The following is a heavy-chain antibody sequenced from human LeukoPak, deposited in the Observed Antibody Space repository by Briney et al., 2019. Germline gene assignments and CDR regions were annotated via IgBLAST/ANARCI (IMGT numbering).Heavy chain of an antibody. CDR3: AKDRGRLGELSSY. Sequence: GGSLRLSCAASGFTVSSNYMSWVRQAPGKGLEWVSVIYIGGSTYYADSVKGRFTISRDNSKNTLYLQMNSLRAEDTAVYYCAKDRGRLGELSSYWGQGTLVTVSS. V-gene: IGHV3-53*01. D-gene: IGHD3-16*02. CDR2: IYIGGST. J-gene: IGHJ4*02. CDR1: GFTVSSNY.